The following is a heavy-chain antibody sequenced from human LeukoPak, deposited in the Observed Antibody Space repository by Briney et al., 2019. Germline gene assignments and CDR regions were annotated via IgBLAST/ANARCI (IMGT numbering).Heavy chain of an antibody. J-gene: IGHJ4*02. CDR3: AREYDILTGYYDY. Sequence: GGSLRLSCAASGFTFSNYWMHWVRQAPGKGLVWVSRINSDGRSTNYADSVKGRFTISRDNAKNTLYLQMNSLRAEDTAVYYCAREYDILTGYYDYWGQGTLVTVSS. D-gene: IGHD3-9*01. CDR1: GFTFSNYW. V-gene: IGHV3-74*01. CDR2: INSDGRST.